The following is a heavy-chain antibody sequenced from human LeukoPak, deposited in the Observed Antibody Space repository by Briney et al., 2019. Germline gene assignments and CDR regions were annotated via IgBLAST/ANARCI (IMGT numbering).Heavy chain of an antibody. CDR2: INPNSGGT. D-gene: IGHD3-10*01. J-gene: IGHJ6*03. CDR1: GYTFTGYY. CDR3: ARGFQITMVRGVPKSYYYYMDV. Sequence: ASVKVSCKASGYTFTGYYMHWVRQAPGQGLEWMGWINPNSGGTNYAQKFQGRVTMTRDTSISTAYMELSRLRCDDTAVYYCARGFQITMVRGVPKSYYYYMDVWGKGTTVTVSS. V-gene: IGHV1-2*02.